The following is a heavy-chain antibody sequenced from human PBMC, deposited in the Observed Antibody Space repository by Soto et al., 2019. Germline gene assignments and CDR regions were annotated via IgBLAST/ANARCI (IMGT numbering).Heavy chain of an antibody. CDR3: ASSDYSNYYYMDV. J-gene: IGHJ6*03. CDR1: GFTFSSYS. D-gene: IGHD4-4*01. V-gene: IGHV3-21*01. Sequence: EVQLVESGGGLVKPGGSLRLSCAASGFTFSSYSMNWVRQAPGKGLEWVSCITSSSYTYYADSVKGRFTISRDNAKNSLDLQMNSLRAEDTAVYYCASSDYSNYYYMDVWGKGTTVTVSS. CDR2: ITSSSYT.